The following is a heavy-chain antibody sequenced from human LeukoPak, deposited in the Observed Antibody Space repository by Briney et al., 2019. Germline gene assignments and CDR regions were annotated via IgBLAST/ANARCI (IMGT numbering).Heavy chain of an antibody. Sequence: GGSLRLSCAASGFSFSNYAIHWVRQAPGKGLEWVAVISYDGSNKYYADSVKGRFTISRDNSKNTLYLQMNSLRAEDTAVYYCAKPMAAVAGTGDFWGQGTLVTVSS. D-gene: IGHD6-19*01. V-gene: IGHV3-30*18. J-gene: IGHJ4*02. CDR2: ISYDGSNK. CDR1: GFSFSNYA. CDR3: AKPMAAVAGTGDF.